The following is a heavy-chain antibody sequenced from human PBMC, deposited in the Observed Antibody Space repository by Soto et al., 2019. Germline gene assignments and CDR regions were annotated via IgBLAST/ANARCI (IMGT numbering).Heavy chain of an antibody. CDR1: DGSVSSGNYY. CDR3: ARDSWAYFDY. Sequence: QVQLQESGPGLVKPSETLSLTCTVSDGSVSSGNYYWSWIRQPPGKGLEWIGYVSSRGSTTYNPSLKSRVTISVDTSKNQFSLKLTSLTAADTAVYYCARDSWAYFDYWGQGTLVTVSS. V-gene: IGHV4-61*01. CDR2: VSSRGST. J-gene: IGHJ4*02. D-gene: IGHD1-26*01.